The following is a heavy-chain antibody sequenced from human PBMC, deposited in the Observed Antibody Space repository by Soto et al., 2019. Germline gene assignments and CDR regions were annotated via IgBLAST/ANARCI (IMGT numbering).Heavy chain of an antibody. CDR1: GFTFTNYW. V-gene: IGHV3-7*05. CDR3: ARHYYHALYS. J-gene: IGHJ4*02. Sequence: GGSLRLSCAASGFTFTNYWMTWVRQAPGKGLEWVANIKLDGSEEFVDSVKGRFTVSRDNAKSSLALQMNSLRAEDTAVYYCARHYYHALYSWGQGTLVTVSS. CDR2: IKLDGSEE. D-gene: IGHD3-10*01.